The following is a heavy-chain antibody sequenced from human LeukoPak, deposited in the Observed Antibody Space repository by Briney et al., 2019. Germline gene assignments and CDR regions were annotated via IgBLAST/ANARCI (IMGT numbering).Heavy chain of an antibody. V-gene: IGHV1-69*05. CDR1: GGTFSSYA. Sequence: GASVKVSCKASGGTFSSYAISWVRQAPGQGLEWMGGIIPIFGTANYAQKLQGRVTITTDESTSTAYMELSSLRSEDTAVYYCARGPYLYDSSGYYPAYFDYWGQGTLVTVSS. J-gene: IGHJ4*02. D-gene: IGHD3-22*01. CDR2: IIPIFGTA. CDR3: ARGPYLYDSSGYYPAYFDY.